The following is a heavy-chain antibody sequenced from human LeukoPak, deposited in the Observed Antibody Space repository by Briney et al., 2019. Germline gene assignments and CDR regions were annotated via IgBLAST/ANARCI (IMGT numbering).Heavy chain of an antibody. CDR2: ISSGGSTI. CDR1: GFTFSSYE. D-gene: IGHD3-22*01. CDR3: ARGDYDTSGYLFDY. V-gene: IGHV3-48*03. Sequence: GGSLRLSCAASGFTFSSYEMNWVRQAPGKGLEWVSYISSGGSTIYYADSEKGRFTISRDNTKNSLYLQMTSLRAEDTAVYYCARGDYDTSGYLFDYWGQGTLVTVSS. J-gene: IGHJ4*02.